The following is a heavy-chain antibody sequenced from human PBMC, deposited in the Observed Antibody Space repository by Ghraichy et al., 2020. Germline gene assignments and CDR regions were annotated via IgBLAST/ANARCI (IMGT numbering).Heavy chain of an antibody. CDR2: ISGSGGST. D-gene: IGHD6-19*01. CDR1: GFTYSSYP. J-gene: IGHJ2*01. V-gene: IGHV3-23*01. CDR3: AKREADLQWLPPYWYFDL. Sequence: GGSLRLSCSSSGFTYSSYPMSWARQAPGNGLEWVSAISGSGGSTYYADAVKGRFTISRDNSKNTRYLQMNSVRAEDTAVYYCAKREADLQWLPPYWYFDLWGLGTMVTGSS.